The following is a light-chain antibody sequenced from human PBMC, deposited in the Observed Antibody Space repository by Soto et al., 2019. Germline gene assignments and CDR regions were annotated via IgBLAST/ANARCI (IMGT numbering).Light chain of an antibody. Sequence: SYELTQPPSVSVSPGQTASITCSGDKLGDKYACWYQQKTGQSPVLVIYKDNKRPSGIPERFSGSNSGNTATLTITGTQAMDEADYYCQAWDINTVVFGGGTK. CDR3: QAWDINTVV. CDR1: KLGDKY. V-gene: IGLV3-1*01. J-gene: IGLJ2*01. CDR2: KDN.